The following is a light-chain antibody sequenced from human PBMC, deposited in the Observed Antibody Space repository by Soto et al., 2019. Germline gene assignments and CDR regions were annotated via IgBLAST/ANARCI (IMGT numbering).Light chain of an antibody. CDR3: GSYAGSPYV. V-gene: IGLV2-11*01. Sequence: QSVLTQPRSVSVSPGQSVTISCTGTSSDVGGYNYVSWFQQHPGKAPKLMIYGVSKRPSGVPDRFSGSKSGNTASLTISGLQAEDEADYYCGSYAGSPYVFGTGTKVTVL. CDR2: GVS. CDR1: SSDVGGYNY. J-gene: IGLJ1*01.